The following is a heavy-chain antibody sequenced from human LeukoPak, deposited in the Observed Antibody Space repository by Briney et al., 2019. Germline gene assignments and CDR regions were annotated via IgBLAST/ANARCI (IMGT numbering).Heavy chain of an antibody. D-gene: IGHD3-3*01. V-gene: IGHV1-2*02. CDR2: INPNSGGT. J-gene: IGHJ6*03. CDR3: ARASRGAQDFYYYMDV. CDR1: GYTFTVYY. Sequence: ALVKVSCKASGYTFTVYYMHWVRQAPGQGLEWMGWINPNSGGTNYAQKFQGRVTLTRDTSISTAYMELSRLRSDDTAVYYCARASRGAQDFYYYMDVWGKGTTVTVSS.